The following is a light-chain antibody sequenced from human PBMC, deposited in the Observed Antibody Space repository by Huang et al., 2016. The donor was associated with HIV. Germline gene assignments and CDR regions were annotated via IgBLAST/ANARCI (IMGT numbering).Light chain of an antibody. Sequence: IVLTQSPATLSWYLGERVTLSCRASQSISNHLAWYQQRTGQAPRLLIYDASNRVAGVPARFSGSGSGTDFTLTISSLEPEDFALYYCQQHHSWLTFGGGTKLEVK. V-gene: IGKV3-11*01. J-gene: IGKJ4*01. CDR2: DAS. CDR1: QSISNH. CDR3: QQHHSWLT.